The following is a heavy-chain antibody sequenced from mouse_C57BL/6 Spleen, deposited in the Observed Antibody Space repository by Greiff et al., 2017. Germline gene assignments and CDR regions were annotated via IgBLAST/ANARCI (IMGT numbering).Heavy chain of an antibody. J-gene: IGHJ1*03. CDR1: GYAFSSSW. D-gene: IGHD2-2*01. Sequence: QVQLQQSGPELVKPGASVKISCKASGYAFSSSWMNWVKQRPGKGLEWIGRIYPGDGDTNYNGKFKGKATLTADKSSSTAYMQLSSLTSEDSAVYFCARHGYASYWYFDVWGTGTTVTVSS. CDR2: IYPGDGDT. V-gene: IGHV1-82*01. CDR3: ARHGYASYWYFDV.